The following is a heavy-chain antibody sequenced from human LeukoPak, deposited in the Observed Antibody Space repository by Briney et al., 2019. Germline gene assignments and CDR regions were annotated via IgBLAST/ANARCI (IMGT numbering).Heavy chain of an antibody. CDR1: GGTFSSYA. J-gene: IGHJ4*02. CDR2: IIPIFGTA. D-gene: IGHD3-3*01. CDR3: ARGRFLEWLLVFDY. Sequence: GASVKVSCKASGGTFSSYAISWVRQAPGQGLEWMGRIIPIFGTANYAQKFQGRVTITTDESTSTAYMELSSLRSEDTAVCYCARGRFLEWLLVFDYWGQGTLVTVSS. V-gene: IGHV1-69*05.